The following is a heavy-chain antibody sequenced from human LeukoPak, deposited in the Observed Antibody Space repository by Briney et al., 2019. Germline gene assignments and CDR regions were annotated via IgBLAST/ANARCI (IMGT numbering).Heavy chain of an antibody. Sequence: QTGGSLRLSCAASGFTFSSYAMSWVRQAPGKGLEWVSAISGSGGSTYYADSVKGRFTISRDNSKNTLYLQMNSLRAEDTAVYYCAKDPGYYGSGTYPTLFDYWGQGTLVTVSS. CDR1: GFTFSSYA. D-gene: IGHD3-10*01. J-gene: IGHJ4*02. CDR3: AKDPGYYGSGTYPTLFDY. CDR2: ISGSGGST. V-gene: IGHV3-23*01.